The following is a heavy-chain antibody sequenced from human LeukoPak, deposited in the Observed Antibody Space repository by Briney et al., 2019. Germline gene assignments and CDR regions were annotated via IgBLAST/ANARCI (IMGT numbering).Heavy chain of an antibody. V-gene: IGHV3-30*02. CDR2: IRSDGTSK. Sequence: PGGSLRLSCVASGYSLTTYGMLWVRQAPGKGLQWVALIRSDGTSKYYGDSVEGRFTISIANSKSTLYLLMNSLSAEDTGIYYCATDRPIKGGFDPWGQGTPVTVSS. J-gene: IGHJ5*02. CDR1: GYSLTTYG. CDR3: ATDRPIKGGFDP. D-gene: IGHD3-16*01.